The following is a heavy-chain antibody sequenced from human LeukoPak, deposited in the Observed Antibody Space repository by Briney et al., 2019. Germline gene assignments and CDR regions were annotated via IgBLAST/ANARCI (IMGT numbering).Heavy chain of an antibody. V-gene: IGHV3-21*01. J-gene: IGHJ6*04. CDR1: GFTFSSYS. D-gene: IGHD3-10*02. Sequence: GGSLRLSCVASGFTFSSYSMNWVRQAPGKGLEWVSFISSSSSYIYYADSVKGRFTISRDNAKSSLFLQMNSLRAEDTAVYYCAELGITMIGGVWGKGTTVTISS. CDR3: AELGITMIGGV. CDR2: ISSSSSYI.